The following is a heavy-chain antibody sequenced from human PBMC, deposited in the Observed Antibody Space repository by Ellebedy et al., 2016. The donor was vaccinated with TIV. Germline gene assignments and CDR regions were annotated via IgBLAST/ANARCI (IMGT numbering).Heavy chain of an antibody. Sequence: ASVKVSCXASGYTFTSYYMHWVRQAPGQGLEWMGIINPSGGSTSYAQKFQGRVTMTRDTSTSTVYMELSSLRSEDTAVYYCARAVPAALPSRNYYMDVWGKGTTVTASS. CDR3: ARAVPAALPSRNYYMDV. J-gene: IGHJ6*03. D-gene: IGHD2-2*01. CDR2: INPSGGST. V-gene: IGHV1-46*01. CDR1: GYTFTSYY.